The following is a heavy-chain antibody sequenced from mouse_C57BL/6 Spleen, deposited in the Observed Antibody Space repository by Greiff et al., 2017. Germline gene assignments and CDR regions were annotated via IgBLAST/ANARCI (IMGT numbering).Heavy chain of an antibody. CDR3: ASYYDYAWFAY. CDR1: GYTFTSYW. J-gene: IGHJ3*01. D-gene: IGHD2-4*01. V-gene: IGHV1-69*01. Sequence: VQLQQPGAELVMPGASVKLSCKASGYTFTSYWMHWVKQRPGQGLEWIGEIDPSDSYTNYNQKFKGKSTLTVDKSSSTAYMQLSSLTSEDSAFYYCASYYDYAWFAYWGQGTLVTVSA. CDR2: IDPSDSYT.